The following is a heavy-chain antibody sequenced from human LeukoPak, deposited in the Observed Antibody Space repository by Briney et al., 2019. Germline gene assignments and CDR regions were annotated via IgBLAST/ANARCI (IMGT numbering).Heavy chain of an antibody. CDR3: ARDLGSGWNFDY. V-gene: IGHV3-23*01. D-gene: IGHD6-19*01. J-gene: IGHJ4*02. Sequence: GGSLRLSCAASGFTFSNYAMTWVRQAPGKGLDWVSAISGSGTTTYTADSVEGRFTISRDSSKNTLFLHMYSLRAEDTAVYYCARDLGSGWNFDYWGQGTLVTVSS. CDR1: GFTFSNYA. CDR2: ISGSGTTT.